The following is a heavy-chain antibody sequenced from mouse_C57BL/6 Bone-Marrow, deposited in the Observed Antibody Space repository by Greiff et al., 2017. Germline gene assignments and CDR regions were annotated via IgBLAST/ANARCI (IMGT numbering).Heavy chain of an antibody. V-gene: IGHV1-22*01. Sequence: EVQLQQSGPELVKPGASVKMSCKASGYTFTDYNMHWVKQSHGKSLEWIGYINPNNGGTSYNQKFKGKATLTVNKSYITASMELRSLTSEDSAVYYCANDLLWLRRYYYAMDYWGQGTSVTVSS. CDR2: INPNNGGT. CDR1: GYTFTDYN. CDR3: ANDLLWLRRYYYAMDY. J-gene: IGHJ4*01. D-gene: IGHD2-2*01.